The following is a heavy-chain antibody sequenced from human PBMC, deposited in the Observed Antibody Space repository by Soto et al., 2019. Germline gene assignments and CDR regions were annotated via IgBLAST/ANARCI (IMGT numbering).Heavy chain of an antibody. Sequence: QVQLQQWGAGLLKPSETLSLTCAVYGGSFSGYYWSWIRQPPGKGLEWIGEINHSGSTNYNPSLKSRVTISVDTSKNQFSLKLSSVTAADTAVYYCARRRMGLVAVLGYWGQGTLVTVSS. CDR2: INHSGST. J-gene: IGHJ4*02. CDR1: GGSFSGYY. CDR3: ARRRMGLVAVLGY. V-gene: IGHV4-34*01. D-gene: IGHD2-15*01.